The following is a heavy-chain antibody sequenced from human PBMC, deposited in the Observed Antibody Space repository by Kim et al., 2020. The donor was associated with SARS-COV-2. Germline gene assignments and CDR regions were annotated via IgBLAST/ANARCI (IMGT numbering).Heavy chain of an antibody. CDR1: GFTFSTYW. V-gene: IGHV3-74*01. CDR3: VREWRAQQLGLFGYYGMDV. D-gene: IGHD6-13*01. Sequence: GGSLRLSCAASGFTFSTYWMHWVRQAPGKGLVWVSRINSDGSSTSYADSVKGRFTISRDNAKNTLYLQMNSLRAEDTAVYYCVREWRAQQLGLFGYYGMDVWGQGTTVTVSS. J-gene: IGHJ6*02. CDR2: INSDGSST.